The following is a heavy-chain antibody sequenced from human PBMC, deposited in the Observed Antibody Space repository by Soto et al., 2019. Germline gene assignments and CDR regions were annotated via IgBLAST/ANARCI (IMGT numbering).Heavy chain of an antibody. D-gene: IGHD3-9*01. CDR3: ARVDILTRYYGGRVLGWFDP. CDR2: IYYSGST. V-gene: IGHV4-31*03. CDR1: GGSISSGGYY. J-gene: IGHJ5*02. Sequence: SETLSLTCTVSGGSISSGGYYWSWIRQHPGKGLEWIGYIYYSGSTYYNPSLKSRVTISVDTSKNQFSLKLSSVTAADTAVYYCARVDILTRYYGGRVLGWFDPWGQGTLVTVSS.